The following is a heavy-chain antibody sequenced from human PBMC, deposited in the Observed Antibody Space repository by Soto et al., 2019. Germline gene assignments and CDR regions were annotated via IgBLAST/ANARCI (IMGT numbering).Heavy chain of an antibody. CDR1: GGSISSGDYY. CDR3: ARGLADCSSTSCYRSFWFDP. J-gene: IGHJ5*02. D-gene: IGHD2-2*01. V-gene: IGHV4-30-4*01. CDR2: IYYSGST. Sequence: SETLSLTCTVSGGSISSGDYYWSWIRQPPGKGLEWIGYIYYSGSTYYNPSLKSRVTISVDTSKNQFSLKLSSVTAADTAVYYCARGLADCSSTSCYRSFWFDPWGQGTLVTVSS.